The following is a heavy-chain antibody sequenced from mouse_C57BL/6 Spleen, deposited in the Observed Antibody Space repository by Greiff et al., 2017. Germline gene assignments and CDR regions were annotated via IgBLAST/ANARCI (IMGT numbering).Heavy chain of an antibody. V-gene: IGHV1-80*01. J-gene: IGHJ2*01. CDR2: IYPGDGDT. CDR1: GYAFSSYW. D-gene: IGHD1-1*01. CDR3: ARKVVGGNYFDY. Sequence: VQVVESGAELVKPGASVKISCKASGYAFSSYWMNWVKQRPGKGLEWIGQIYPGDGDTNYNGKFKGKATLTADKSSSTAYMQLSSLTSEDSAVYFCARKVVGGNYFDYWGQGTTLTVSS.